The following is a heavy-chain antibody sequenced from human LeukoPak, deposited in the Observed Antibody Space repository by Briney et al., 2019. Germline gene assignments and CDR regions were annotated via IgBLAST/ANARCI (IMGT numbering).Heavy chain of an antibody. CDR2: ISAYNGNT. Sequence: GASVKVSCKASGYTFTSYGISWVRQAPGQGLEWMGWISAYNGNTNYAQKLQGRVTMTTDTSTSTAYMELRSLRSEDTAVYYCARAEDIVVVPATIRKNGVDDHYYYGMDVWGKGTTVTVSS. D-gene: IGHD2-2*01. CDR1: GYTFTSYG. J-gene: IGHJ6*04. CDR3: ARAEDIVVVPATIRKNGVDDHYYYGMDV. V-gene: IGHV1-18*04.